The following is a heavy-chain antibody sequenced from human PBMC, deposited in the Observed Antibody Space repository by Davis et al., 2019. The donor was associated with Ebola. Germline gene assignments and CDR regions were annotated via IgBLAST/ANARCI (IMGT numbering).Heavy chain of an antibody. CDR1: GYSFTTYG. J-gene: IGHJ4*02. Sequence: AASVKVSCKASGYSFTTYGMNWVRQAPGQGLEWMGWIDTNTGNPTYAQGFTGRFVFSLDTSVSTAYLQISSLEAEDTAVYYCARAAAFAYWGQGTLVTVSS. D-gene: IGHD6-25*01. CDR2: IDTNTGNP. CDR3: ARAAAFAY. V-gene: IGHV7-4-1*02.